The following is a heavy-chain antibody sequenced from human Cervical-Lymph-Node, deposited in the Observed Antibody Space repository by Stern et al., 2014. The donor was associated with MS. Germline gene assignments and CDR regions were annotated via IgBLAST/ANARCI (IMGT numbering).Heavy chain of an antibody. CDR1: GFTFSDPY. V-gene: IGHV3-11*01. CDR2: IRISSNTI. J-gene: IGHJ5*02. Sequence: VQLVESGGGLVKPGGSLRLSCAASGFTFSDPYMNWIRQAPGQGLAWASYIRISSNTIYYADSVKGRFTISRDNSKNSLYLQMHRLRAEDTAVYYCARGPDHYYDSSGYYDQWGQGIRVTVSS. D-gene: IGHD3-22*01. CDR3: ARGPDHYYDSSGYYDQ.